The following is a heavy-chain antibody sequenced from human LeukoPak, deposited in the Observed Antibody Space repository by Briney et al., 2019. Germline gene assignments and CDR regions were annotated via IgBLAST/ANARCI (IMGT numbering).Heavy chain of an antibody. CDR3: AKGSYYDSSGSFYFDY. D-gene: IGHD3-22*01. CDR2: ISGSGDNT. Sequence: PGGSLRLSCAASGFTFSSYAMSWVRQAPGKGLEWVSGISGSGDNTYYADSVKGRFTISRDNSKSTLYVQVNSLGTEDTVAYYCAKGSYYDSSGSFYFDYWGQGTLVTVSS. J-gene: IGHJ4*02. CDR1: GFTFSSYA. V-gene: IGHV3-23*01.